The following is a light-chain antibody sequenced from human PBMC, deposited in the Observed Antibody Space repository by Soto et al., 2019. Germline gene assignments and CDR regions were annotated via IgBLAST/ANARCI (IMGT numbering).Light chain of an antibody. Sequence: QSVRTQPASVSGSPGQSITISCTGTSSDVGGYNSVSWYQHHPGKAPKLMIFDVSDRPSGVSSRFSGSKSGNTASLTISGLQAEDEADYYCSSYTTSTTPHYVFRPVTKVTDL. CDR3: SSYTTSTTPHYV. V-gene: IGLV2-14*03. J-gene: IGLJ1*01. CDR2: DVS. CDR1: SSDVGGYNS.